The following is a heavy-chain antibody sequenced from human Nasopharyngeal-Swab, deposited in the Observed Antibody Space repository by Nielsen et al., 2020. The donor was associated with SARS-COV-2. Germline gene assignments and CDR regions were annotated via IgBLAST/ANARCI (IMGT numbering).Heavy chain of an antibody. CDR3: ASRYCSGGSCYSESVY. Sequence: GESLKISCAASGFTVSSNYMSWVRQAPGKGLEWVSVIYSGGTIYYADSVKGRFTISRDNAKNSLYLQMNSLRAEDTAVYYCASRYCSGGSCYSESVYWGQGTLVTVSS. J-gene: IGHJ4*02. CDR1: GFTVSSNY. V-gene: IGHV3-53*01. D-gene: IGHD2-15*01. CDR2: IYSGGTI.